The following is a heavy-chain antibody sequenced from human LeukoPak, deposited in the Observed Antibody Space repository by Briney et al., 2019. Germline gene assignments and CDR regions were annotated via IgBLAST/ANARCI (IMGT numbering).Heavy chain of an antibody. Sequence: QASETLSLTCTVSGGSISSCYWSWIRQPAGKGLEWIGRIYTSGSTNYNPSLKSRVTMSVDTSKNQFSLKLSSVTAADTAVYYCAREGISYVFDYWGQGTLVTVSS. CDR2: IYTSGST. CDR1: GGSISSCY. D-gene: IGHD1-20*01. J-gene: IGHJ4*02. CDR3: AREGISYVFDY. V-gene: IGHV4-4*07.